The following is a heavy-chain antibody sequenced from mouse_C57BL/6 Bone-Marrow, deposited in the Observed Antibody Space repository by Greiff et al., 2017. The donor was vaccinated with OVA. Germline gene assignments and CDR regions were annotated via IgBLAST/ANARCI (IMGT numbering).Heavy chain of an antibody. J-gene: IGHJ4*01. CDR3: ARSITTVVAHYAMDY. V-gene: IGHV14-2*01. D-gene: IGHD1-1*01. Sequence: EVKLQESGAELVKPGASVKLSCTASGFNIQDYYMHWVKQRTEQGLEWIGRIDPEDGETKYAPKFQGKATITADTSSNTAYLQLSSLTSEDTAVYYCARSITTVVAHYAMDYGGQGTSVTVSS. CDR1: GFNIQDYY. CDR2: IDPEDGET.